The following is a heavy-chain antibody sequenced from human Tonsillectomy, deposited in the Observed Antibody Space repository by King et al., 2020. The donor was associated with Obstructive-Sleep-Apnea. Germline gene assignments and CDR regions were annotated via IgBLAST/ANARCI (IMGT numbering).Heavy chain of an antibody. CDR3: AKAAWGTIATPATD. CDR1: GISFSNYG. J-gene: IGHJ4*02. Sequence: QLVQSGGGVVQPGRSLRLSCVASGISFSNYGVHWVRQAPGKGLEWVALISDDGSEKYYADSVKGRFTISRDNSKNTVYLQMNSLRAEDTAVYYCAKAAWGTIATPATDWGQGTLVTVSS. V-gene: IGHV3-30*18. CDR2: ISDDGSEK. D-gene: IGHD6-13*01.